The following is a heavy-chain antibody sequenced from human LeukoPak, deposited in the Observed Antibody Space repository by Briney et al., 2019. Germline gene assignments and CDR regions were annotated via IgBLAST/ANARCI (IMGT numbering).Heavy chain of an antibody. J-gene: IGHJ4*02. V-gene: IGHV3-66*01. D-gene: IGHD3-10*01. CDR2: IYTGGSP. CDR1: RFTVSTNY. CDR3: VPLTDGSVDY. Sequence: PGGSLRLSCAASRFTVSTNYMTWVRQAPGKGLEWVSMIYTGGSPYYADSVKGRFTISRDNSKNTLNLQMNSLRAEDTAVYYCVPLTDGSVDYWGQETLVTVSS.